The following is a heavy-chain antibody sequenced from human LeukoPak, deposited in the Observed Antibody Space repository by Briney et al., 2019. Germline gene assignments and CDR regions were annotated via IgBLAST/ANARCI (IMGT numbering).Heavy chain of an antibody. J-gene: IGHJ4*02. CDR3: AKDPSEVRIWFGESFDY. V-gene: IGHV3-23*01. CDR1: GFTFSSYA. CDR2: ISGSGGST. Sequence: PGGSLRLSCAASGFTFSSYAMSWVRQAPGKGLEWVSAISGSGGSTYYADSVKGRFTISRDNSKNTLYLQMNSLRAEDTAVYYCAKDPSEVRIWFGESFDYWGQGTLVTVSS. D-gene: IGHD3-10*01.